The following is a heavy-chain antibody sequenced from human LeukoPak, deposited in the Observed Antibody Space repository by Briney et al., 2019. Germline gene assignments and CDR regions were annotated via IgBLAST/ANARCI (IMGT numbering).Heavy chain of an antibody. CDR3: ARWSLRSFTPIGYSSGDAFDI. D-gene: IGHD6-19*01. V-gene: IGHV1-3*01. CDR2: INAGNGNT. J-gene: IGHJ3*02. Sequence: GASVKVSCKASGYTFTSYAMHWVRQAPGQRLEWMGWINAGNGNTKYSQKFQGRVTITRDTSASTAYMELSSLRSEDTAVYYCARWSLRSFTPIGYSSGDAFDIWGQGTMVTVSS. CDR1: GYTFTSYA.